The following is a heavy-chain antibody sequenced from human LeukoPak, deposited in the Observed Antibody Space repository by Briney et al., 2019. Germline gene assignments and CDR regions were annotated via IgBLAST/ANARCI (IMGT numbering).Heavy chain of an antibody. Sequence: GGSLRLSCAASGFTLNNYWMRWVRQGPGEGLMWVSRTSRDGSSTTYADSVKGRFTISRDNSKNALYLQMNSLRVEDTAVYYCAIDPNWGTHSWGQGVLVTVSS. J-gene: IGHJ4*02. CDR1: GFTLNNYW. V-gene: IGHV3-74*01. CDR3: AIDPNWGTHS. D-gene: IGHD7-27*01. CDR2: TSRDGSST.